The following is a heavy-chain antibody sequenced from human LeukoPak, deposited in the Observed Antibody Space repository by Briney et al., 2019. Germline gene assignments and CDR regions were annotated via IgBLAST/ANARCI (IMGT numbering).Heavy chain of an antibody. CDR3: ARARARVAPSNYYYYGMDV. D-gene: IGHD5-12*01. CDR2: INHSGST. V-gene: IGHV4-34*01. CDR1: GGSFSGYY. J-gene: IGHJ6*02. Sequence: SETLSLTCAVYGGSFSGYYWSWIRQPPGKGLEWIGEINHSGSTNYNPSLKSRATISVDTSKNQFSLKLSSVTAADTAVYYCARARARVAPSNYYYYGMDVWGQGTTVTVSS.